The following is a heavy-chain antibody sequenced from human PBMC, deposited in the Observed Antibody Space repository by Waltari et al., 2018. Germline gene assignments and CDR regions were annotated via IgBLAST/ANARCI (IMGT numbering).Heavy chain of an antibody. J-gene: IGHJ6*03. V-gene: IGHV3-48*04. Sequence: EVQLVESGGGLVQPGGSLRLSCAASGFTFSSYSMNWVRQAPGKGLEGGSCISSSSSTIYYADSGKGRFTISRDNAKNSMYLQMNSLRAEDTAVYYCAREEDILTGYGLYMDVWGKGTTVTVSS. CDR3: AREEDILTGYGLYMDV. CDR2: ISSSSSTI. CDR1: GFTFSSYS. D-gene: IGHD3-9*01.